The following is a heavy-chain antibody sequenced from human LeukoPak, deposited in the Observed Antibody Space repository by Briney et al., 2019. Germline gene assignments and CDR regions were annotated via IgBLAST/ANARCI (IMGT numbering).Heavy chain of an antibody. Sequence: QPGRSLRRSCAASGFTFSSYAMHGVRQAPGKGLEWVAVISYDGSNKYYADSVKGRFTISRDNSKNTLYLQMNSLRAEDTAVYYCARDSANDNFDYWGQGTLVTVFS. CDR3: ARDSANDNFDY. V-gene: IGHV3-30-3*01. D-gene: IGHD3-22*01. CDR1: GFTFSSYA. J-gene: IGHJ4*02. CDR2: ISYDGSNK.